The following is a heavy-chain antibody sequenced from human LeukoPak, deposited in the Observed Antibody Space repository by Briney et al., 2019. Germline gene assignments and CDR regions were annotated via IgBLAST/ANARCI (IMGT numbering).Heavy chain of an antibody. D-gene: IGHD5-12*01. CDR1: GGSIRGHY. CDR2: IYYSGST. V-gene: IGHV4-59*11. J-gene: IGHJ3*02. CDR3: ARVYGSGYDFRGAFDI. Sequence: PSETLSLTCNVSGGSIRGHYWSWIRQPPGKGLEWIGYIYYSGSTNYNPSLKSRVTISVDTSKNQFSLKLSSVTAADTAVYYCARVYGSGYDFRGAFDIWGQGTMVTVSS.